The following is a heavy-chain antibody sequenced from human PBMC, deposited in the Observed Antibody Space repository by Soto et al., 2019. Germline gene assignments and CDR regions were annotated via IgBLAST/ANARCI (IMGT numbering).Heavy chain of an antibody. Sequence: SGPTLVNPTETLTLTCTVSGFSLSNPRMGVSWIRQPPGKALEWLAHIFSNDEKSYSTSLKSRLTISRDTSKSQVVLTMTNMDPVDTATYYCARIQRISMIVVSRPYFDYWGQGALVTVSS. J-gene: IGHJ4*02. V-gene: IGHV2-26*01. CDR3: ARIQRISMIVVSRPYFDY. D-gene: IGHD3-22*01. CDR2: IFSNDEK. CDR1: GFSLSNPRMG.